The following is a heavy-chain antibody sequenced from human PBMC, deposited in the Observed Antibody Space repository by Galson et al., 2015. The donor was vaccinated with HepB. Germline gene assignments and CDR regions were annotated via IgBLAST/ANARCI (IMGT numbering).Heavy chain of an antibody. Sequence: SLRLSCAASGFTFSSSAMHWVRQAPGKGLEWVAVISYDGSNKYYADSVKGRFTISRDNSKNTLYLQMNSLRAEDTAVYYCARVEVPAAIFDAFDIWGQGTMVTVSS. V-gene: IGHV3-30-3*01. CDR3: ARVEVPAAIFDAFDI. J-gene: IGHJ3*02. D-gene: IGHD2-2*01. CDR1: GFTFSSSA. CDR2: ISYDGSNK.